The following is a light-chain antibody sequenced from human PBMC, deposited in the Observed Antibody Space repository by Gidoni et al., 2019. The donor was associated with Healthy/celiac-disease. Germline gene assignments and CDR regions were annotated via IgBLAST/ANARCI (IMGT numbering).Light chain of an antibody. Sequence: EIVITQSPATLSVSPGERATLSCRASQSVSSNLAWYQQKPGQAPRLLIYGASTRATGIPASFSGSGSGTEFTLTISSLQSEDFAVYYCQQYNNWPPLTFXGXTKVEIK. CDR2: GAS. J-gene: IGKJ4*01. CDR1: QSVSSN. CDR3: QQYNNWPPLT. V-gene: IGKV3-15*01.